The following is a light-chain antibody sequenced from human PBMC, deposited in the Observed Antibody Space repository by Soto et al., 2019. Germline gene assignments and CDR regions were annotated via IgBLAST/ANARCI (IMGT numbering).Light chain of an antibody. Sequence: QSVLTQPRSVSGSPGQSVTISCTGTSSDVGNYNYVAWYQQHPGKVPKPMIYDVNRRPSGIPDRFSGSKSGNSASLTISGLQAEDEADYYCCSYAGSFSYVFGSGTKLTVL. V-gene: IGLV2-11*01. J-gene: IGLJ1*01. CDR2: DVN. CDR1: SSDVGNYNY. CDR3: CSYAGSFSYV.